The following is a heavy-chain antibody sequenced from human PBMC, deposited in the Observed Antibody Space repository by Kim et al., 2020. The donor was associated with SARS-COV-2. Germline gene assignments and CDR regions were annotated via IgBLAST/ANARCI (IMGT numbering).Heavy chain of an antibody. CDR3: AKDRIRINYGSGSYYDY. CDR2: ISGSGGST. D-gene: IGHD3-10*01. V-gene: IGHV3-23*01. CDR1: GFTFSSYA. J-gene: IGHJ4*02. Sequence: GGSLRLSCAASGFTFSSYAMSWVRQAPGKGLEWVSAISGSGGSTYYADSVKGRFTISRDNSKNTLYLQMNSLRAEDTAVYYCAKDRIRINYGSGSYYDYWGQGTLVTVSS.